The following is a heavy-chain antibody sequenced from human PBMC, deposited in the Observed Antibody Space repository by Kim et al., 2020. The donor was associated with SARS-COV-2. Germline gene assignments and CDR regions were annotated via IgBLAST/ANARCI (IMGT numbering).Heavy chain of an antibody. CDR1: GGSISSSSYY. CDR2: IYYSGST. D-gene: IGHD6-19*01. Sequence: SETLSLTCTVSGGSISSSSYYWGWIRQPPGKGLEWIGSIYYSGSTYYNPSLKSRVTISVDTSKNQFSLKLSSVTAAGTAVYYCARQKRQWLVQLGWFDPWGQGTLVTVSS. CDR3: ARQKRQWLVQLGWFDP. V-gene: IGHV4-39*01. J-gene: IGHJ5*02.